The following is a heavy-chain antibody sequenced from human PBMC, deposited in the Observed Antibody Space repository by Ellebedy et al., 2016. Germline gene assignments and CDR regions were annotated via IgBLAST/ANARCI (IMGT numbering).Heavy chain of an antibody. V-gene: IGHV4-39*01. Sequence: SETLSLXXTVSGGSVRSSSYYWDWIRQPPGKGLEWIGSMYYRGSPNYNPSLKSRVTISVDTSKNQFSLKLTSVTAADTAVYYCASRPNWYFDLWGRGTLVTVSS. J-gene: IGHJ2*01. CDR3: ASRPNWYFDL. CDR2: MYYRGSP. CDR1: GGSVRSSSYY.